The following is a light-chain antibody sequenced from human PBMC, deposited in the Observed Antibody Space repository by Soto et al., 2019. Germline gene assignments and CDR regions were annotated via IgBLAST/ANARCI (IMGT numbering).Light chain of an antibody. CDR3: QQCYSTPYT. V-gene: IGKV4-1*01. Sequence: DIVMTQSPDSLAVSLGERATINCKSSQSVLYNSNNKNYLAWYQQKPGQPPKLLIYWASTRESGVPDRFSGGGSGTDFTLTISSLQAEEVAVYYCQQCYSTPYTFGQGTKLEIK. J-gene: IGKJ2*01. CDR1: QSVLYNSNNKNY. CDR2: WAS.